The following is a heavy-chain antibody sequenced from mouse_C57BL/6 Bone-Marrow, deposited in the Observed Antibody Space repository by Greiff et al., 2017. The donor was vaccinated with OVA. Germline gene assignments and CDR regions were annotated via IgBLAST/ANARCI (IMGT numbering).Heavy chain of an antibody. V-gene: IGHV1-59*01. Sequence: QVQLQQPGAELVRPGTSVKLSCKASGYTFTSYWMHWVKQRPGQGLEWIGVIDPSDSYTNYNQKFKGKATLTVDTSSSTAYMQLSSLTSEDSAVYSCARGWLLHYYAMDYWGQGTSVTVSS. CDR1: GYTFTSYW. D-gene: IGHD2-3*01. CDR3: ARGWLLHYYAMDY. CDR2: IDPSDSYT. J-gene: IGHJ4*01.